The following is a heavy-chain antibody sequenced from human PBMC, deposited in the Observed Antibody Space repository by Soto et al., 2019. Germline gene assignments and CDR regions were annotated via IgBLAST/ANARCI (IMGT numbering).Heavy chain of an antibody. V-gene: IGHV4-30-2*01. J-gene: IGHJ4*02. CDR3: ARARLWFGELPYYFDY. D-gene: IGHD3-10*01. Sequence: QLQLQESGSGLVKPSQTLSLTCAVSGGSISSGGYSWSWIRQPPGKGLEWIGYIYHSGSTYYNPSLKNRVIISVDRSKNQFSLKLSSVTAANTAVYYCARARLWFGELPYYFDYGGKGTLVTVSS. CDR2: IYHSGST. CDR1: GGSISSGGYS.